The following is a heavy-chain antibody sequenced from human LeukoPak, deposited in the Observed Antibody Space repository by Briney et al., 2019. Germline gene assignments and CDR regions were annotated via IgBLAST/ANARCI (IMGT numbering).Heavy chain of an antibody. Sequence: GGSLRLSCAVTGLTFSDYWVTWVRQAPGKGLEWVAFIRYDGSNKYYADSVKGRFTISRDNSKNTLYLQMNSLRAEDTAVYYCAKDRPYDFWSDYYFDYWGQGTLVTVSS. CDR3: AKDRPYDFWSDYYFDY. V-gene: IGHV3-30*02. CDR2: IRYDGSNK. D-gene: IGHD3-3*01. CDR1: GLTFSDYW. J-gene: IGHJ4*02.